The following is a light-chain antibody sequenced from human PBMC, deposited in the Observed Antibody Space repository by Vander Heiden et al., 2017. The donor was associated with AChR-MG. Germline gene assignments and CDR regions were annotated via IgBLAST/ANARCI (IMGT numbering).Light chain of an antibody. CDR1: SSDVGGYNY. Sequence: QSALTQPASVSGSPGQSITISCTGTSSDVGGYNYVSWYQQHPGKAPKLMIYNVSNRPSGVSNRFSGSKSGYTASLTISGLQAEDEADYYCSSYTSSNTYVLFGGGTKLTVL. CDR2: NVS. J-gene: IGLJ2*01. V-gene: IGLV2-14*03. CDR3: SSYTSSNTYVL.